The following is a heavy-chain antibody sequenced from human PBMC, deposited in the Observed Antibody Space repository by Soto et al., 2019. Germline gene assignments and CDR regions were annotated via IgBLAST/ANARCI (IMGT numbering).Heavy chain of an antibody. CDR2: IIPIFGTA. D-gene: IGHD1-1*01. Sequence: ASVKVSCKASGGTFSSYAISWVRQAPGQGLEWMGGIIPIFGTANYAQKFQGRVTITADKSTSTAYVELSSLRSEDTAVYYCAGSGTRIGSGFDYWGQGTLVTVSS. CDR1: GGTFSSYA. CDR3: AGSGTRIGSGFDY. V-gene: IGHV1-69*06. J-gene: IGHJ4*02.